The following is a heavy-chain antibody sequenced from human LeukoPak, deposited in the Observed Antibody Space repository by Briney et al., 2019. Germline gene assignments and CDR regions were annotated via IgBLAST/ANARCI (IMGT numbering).Heavy chain of an antibody. J-gene: IGHJ4*02. Sequence: GGSLRLSCAASGFTFDDYAMHWVRQAPGKGLEWVSLISWFGDTTYYADSVKGRFTISRDNSKNSLYLEMNSLRAEDTALYYCTKDSRKLSTAALYDFDYWGQGTLLTVSS. CDR1: GFTFDDYA. CDR2: ISWFGDTT. D-gene: IGHD6-6*01. CDR3: TKDSRKLSTAALYDFDY. V-gene: IGHV3-43D*03.